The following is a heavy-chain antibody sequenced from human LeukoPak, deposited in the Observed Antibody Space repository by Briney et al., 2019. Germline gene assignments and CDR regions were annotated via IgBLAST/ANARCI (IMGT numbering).Heavy chain of an antibody. D-gene: IGHD3-22*01. CDR2: MNPNSGNT. J-gene: IGHJ4*02. CDR1: GYTFTSYD. V-gene: IGHV1-8*01. Sequence: GASVKVSCKASGYTFTSYDINWVRQATGQGLEWMGWMNPNSGNTGYAQKFQGRVTMTRNTSISTAYMELSSLRSEDTAVYYCARGGVYYYDSSGYADYWGQGTLVTVSS. CDR3: ARGGVYYYDSSGYADY.